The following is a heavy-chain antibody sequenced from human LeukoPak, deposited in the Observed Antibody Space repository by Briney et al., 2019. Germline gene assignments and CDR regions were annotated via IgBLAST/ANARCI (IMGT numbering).Heavy chain of an antibody. D-gene: IGHD3-3*01. CDR2: INHSGST. Sequence: PSETLSLTRAVYGGSFSGYYWSWIRQPPGKGLEWIGEINHSGSTNYNPSLKSRVTISVDTSKNQFSLKLSSVTAADTAVYYCARVRITIFGVVRSMDVWGQGTTVTVSS. CDR3: ARVRITIFGVVRSMDV. V-gene: IGHV4-34*01. CDR1: GGSFSGYY. J-gene: IGHJ6*02.